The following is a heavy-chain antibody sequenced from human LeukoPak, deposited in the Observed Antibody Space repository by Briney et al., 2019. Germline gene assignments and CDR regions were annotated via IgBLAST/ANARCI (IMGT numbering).Heavy chain of an antibody. CDR1: GGSISSYY. V-gene: IGHV4-59*01. CDR3: ARARGTGGYYYFYGMQV. J-gene: IGHJ6*02. D-gene: IGHD1-14*01. Sequence: SETLSLTCTVSGGSISSYYWSWIRQPPGKGLEWIGYIYYSGSTNYNPSLKSRVTISVDTSKNQFSLKLSFVTAADTAVYYCARARGTGGYYYFYGMQVWGQGTTVTVSS. CDR2: IYYSGST.